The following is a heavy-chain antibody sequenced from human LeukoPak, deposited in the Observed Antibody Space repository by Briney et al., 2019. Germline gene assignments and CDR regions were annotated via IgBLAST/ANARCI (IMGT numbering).Heavy chain of an antibody. V-gene: IGHV1-46*01. CDR3: ARGVYPHYFDY. CDR1: GYTFTNYY. CDR2: INPSGGRT. D-gene: IGHD6-13*01. J-gene: IGHJ4*02. Sequence: ASVKVSCKASGYTFTNYYMHWVRQAPGQGLEWMGIINPSGGRTNYAQKFQGRVTMTSDTSTSTVYMELSSLTSEDTAVYYCARGVYPHYFDYWGRGTLVTVSS.